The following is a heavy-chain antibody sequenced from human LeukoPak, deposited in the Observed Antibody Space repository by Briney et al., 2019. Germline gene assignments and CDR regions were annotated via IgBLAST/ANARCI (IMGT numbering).Heavy chain of an antibody. J-gene: IGHJ3*02. CDR3: AKDLDSSGYYNAFDI. CDR1: GFTFSSYA. Sequence: PGGSLRPSCPAPGFTFSSYAMSWVRQAPGKGLEWVSAISGSGGSTYYADSVKGRFTISRDNSKNTLYLQMNSLRAEDTAVYYCAKDLDSSGYYNAFDIWGQGTMVTVSS. CDR2: ISGSGGST. V-gene: IGHV3-23*01. D-gene: IGHD3-22*01.